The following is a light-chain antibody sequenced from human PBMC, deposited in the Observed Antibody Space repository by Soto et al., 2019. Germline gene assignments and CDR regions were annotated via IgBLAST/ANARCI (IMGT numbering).Light chain of an antibody. Sequence: EVVLTQSPGALSLSPGEGVTLSCRASQNIRGNDLAWYRQKRGQAPRLLIYGGSRRDDGIPDRFSERGTWTNFTLACSRLEPEYSAVYYCQEYGTSPMWIFGSGTKLEN. CDR3: QEYGTSPMWI. J-gene: IGKJ1*01. CDR1: QNIRGND. CDR2: GGS. V-gene: IGKV3-20*01.